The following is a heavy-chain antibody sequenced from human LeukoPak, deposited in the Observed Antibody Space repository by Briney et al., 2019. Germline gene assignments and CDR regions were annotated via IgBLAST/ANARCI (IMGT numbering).Heavy chain of an antibody. Sequence: SETLSLTCTVSGGSISSYYWSWIRQPPGKGLEWIGYIYYSGSTNYNPSLKSRVTISVDTSKNQFSLKLSSVTAADTAVYYCARNPGVIAATRYYYYMDVWGKGTTVTVSS. D-gene: IGHD2-15*01. V-gene: IGHV4-59*01. J-gene: IGHJ6*03. CDR1: GGSISSYY. CDR2: IYYSGST. CDR3: ARNPGVIAATRYYYYMDV.